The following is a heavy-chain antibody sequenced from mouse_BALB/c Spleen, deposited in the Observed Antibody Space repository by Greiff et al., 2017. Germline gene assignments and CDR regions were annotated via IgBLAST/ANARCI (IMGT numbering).Heavy chain of an antibody. Sequence: QVQLQQSGAELVRPGVSVKISCKGSGYTFTDYAMHWVKQSHAKSLEWIGVISTYYGDASYNQKFKGKATMTVDKSSSTAYMELARLTSGDSAIYYCARRFHDGYFDYWGQGTTLTVSS. J-gene: IGHJ2*01. CDR2: ISTYYGDA. CDR3: ARRFHDGYFDY. V-gene: IGHV1S137*01. CDR1: GYTFTDYA. D-gene: IGHD2-3*01.